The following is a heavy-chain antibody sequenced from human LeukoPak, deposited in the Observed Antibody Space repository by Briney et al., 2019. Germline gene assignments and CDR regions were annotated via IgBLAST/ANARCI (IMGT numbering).Heavy chain of an antibody. J-gene: IGHJ4*02. CDR1: GFTFSSYG. CDR2: IWYDGSNK. CDR3: AKDYSGYDEYYFDY. V-gene: IGHV3-33*06. D-gene: IGHD5-12*01. Sequence: PGGSLRLSCAASGFTFSSYGMHWVRQAPGKGLEWVAVIWYDGSNKYYADSVKGRFTISRDNSKNTLYLQMNSLRAEDTAVYYCAKDYSGYDEYYFDYWGQETLVTVSS.